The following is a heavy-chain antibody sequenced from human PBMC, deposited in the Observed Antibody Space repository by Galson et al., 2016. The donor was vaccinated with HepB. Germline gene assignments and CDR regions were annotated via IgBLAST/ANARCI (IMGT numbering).Heavy chain of an antibody. J-gene: IGHJ4*01. Sequence: SLRHPYPASGVTLSSDWKDRGPLGSGHGLVWHARINRDGSSTSYADAGKGRFTIARDNAKNTLYLQMNSLRAEDTAVYYCARGLAGIDDYCGQGTLVTVSS. D-gene: IGHD6-19*01. V-gene: IGHV3-74*01. CDR1: GVTLSSDW. CDR2: INRDGSST. CDR3: ARGLAGIDDY.